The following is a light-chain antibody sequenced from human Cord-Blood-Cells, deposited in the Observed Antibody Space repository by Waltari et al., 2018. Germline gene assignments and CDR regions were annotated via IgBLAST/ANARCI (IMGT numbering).Light chain of an antibody. CDR2: EVS. Sequence: QSALTQPPSASGSPGQSVTISCTATSRAVGGYNYVPWYQQHPGKAPKLMIYEVSKRPSGVPDRFSGSKSGNTASLTVSGLQAEDEADYYCSSYAGSNNVVFGGGTKLTVL. V-gene: IGLV2-8*01. CDR1: SRAVGGYNY. J-gene: IGLJ2*01. CDR3: SSYAGSNNVV.